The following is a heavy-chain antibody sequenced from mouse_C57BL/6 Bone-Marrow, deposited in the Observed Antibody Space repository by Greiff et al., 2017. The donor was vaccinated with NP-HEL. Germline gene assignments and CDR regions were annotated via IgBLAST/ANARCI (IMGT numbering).Heavy chain of an antibody. V-gene: IGHV1-81*01. J-gene: IGHJ4*01. CDR2: IYPRSGNT. CDR1: GYTFTSYG. CDR3: ARYGNYEEYAMDY. D-gene: IGHD2-1*01. Sequence: QVQLQQSGAELARPGASVKLSCKASGYTFTSYGISWVKQRTGQGLEWIGEIYPRSGNTYYNEKFKGKATLTADKSSSTAYMELRSLTSEDSAVYFCARYGNYEEYAMDYWGQGTSVTVSS.